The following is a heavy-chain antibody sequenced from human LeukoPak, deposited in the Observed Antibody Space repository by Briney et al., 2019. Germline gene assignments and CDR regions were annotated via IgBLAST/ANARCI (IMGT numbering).Heavy chain of an antibody. CDR3: ARPTEMATIRDAFDI. CDR1: GFTFSSYW. V-gene: IGHV3-74*01. J-gene: IGHJ3*02. Sequence: GGSLRLSCAASGFTFSSYWMHWVRQAPGKGLVWVSRINSDGGGITYADSVKGRFTISRDNAKNTLYLQMNSLTAEDTAVYYCARPTEMATIRDAFDIWGQGTRVTVSS. D-gene: IGHD5-24*01. CDR2: INSDGGGI.